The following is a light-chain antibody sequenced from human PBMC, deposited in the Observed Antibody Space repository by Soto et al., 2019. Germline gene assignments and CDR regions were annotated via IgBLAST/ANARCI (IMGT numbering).Light chain of an antibody. CDR1: NSDVNY. CDR2: EVI. CDR3: SSSTSSNTFV. Sequence: QSVLAQPASVSGAPGQSITISYTGTNSDVNYVSWHQQHPGKAPKLMIYEVINRSSGVSTRFSGSKSGNTASLTISGLQAEDEADYYCSSSTSSNTFVFGTGTKVTVL. J-gene: IGLJ1*01. V-gene: IGLV2-14*01.